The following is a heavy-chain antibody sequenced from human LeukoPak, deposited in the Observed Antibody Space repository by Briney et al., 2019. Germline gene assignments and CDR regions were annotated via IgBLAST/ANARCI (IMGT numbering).Heavy chain of an antibody. CDR1: GGSFSGYY. CDR2: IXXSXXT. J-gene: IGHJ5*02. CDR3: ARHAXXNPTXNYDFRSGYPRRRSINWFDP. D-gene: IGHD3-3*01. V-gene: IGHV4-34*01. Sequence: SSETLSLTCAVYGGSFSGYYWSWIRQPPGKGLEWIGEIXXSXXTNYXPSLKSRVTISVDTSKNQFSLKLSSVTAADTAVYYCARHAXXNPTXNYDFRSGYPRRRSINWFDPWGQGTLVTVSS.